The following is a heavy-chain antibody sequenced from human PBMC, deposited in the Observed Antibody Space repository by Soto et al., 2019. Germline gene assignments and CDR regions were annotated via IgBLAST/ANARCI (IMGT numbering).Heavy chain of an antibody. Sequence: PGGSLRLSCAASGFTFSIYEMNWVRQAPGKGLEWGSYISSSAGTKYYADSVKGRFTISRDNAKNSLYLQMNSLRADDTALYYCARGPYDSSGPGDYWGQGTLVTVSS. CDR3: ARGPYDSSGPGDY. V-gene: IGHV3-48*03. CDR2: ISSSAGTK. D-gene: IGHD3-22*01. CDR1: GFTFSIYE. J-gene: IGHJ4*02.